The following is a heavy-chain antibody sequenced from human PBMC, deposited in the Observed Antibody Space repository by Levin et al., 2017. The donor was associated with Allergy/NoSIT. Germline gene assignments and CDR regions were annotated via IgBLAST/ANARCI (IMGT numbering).Heavy chain of an antibody. CDR1: GFTFSGYK. V-gene: IGHV3-74*01. CDR3: VRTAAGSFDY. D-gene: IGHD2-15*01. J-gene: IGHJ4*02. Sequence: GGSLRLSCAASGFTFSGYKMQWVRQAPGKGLVWVSHIHNDGSSTTYADSVEGRFTISRDNAKNTLYLQMNSLRAEDTAVYYCVRTAAGSFDYWGQGTLVTVSS. CDR2: IHNDGSST.